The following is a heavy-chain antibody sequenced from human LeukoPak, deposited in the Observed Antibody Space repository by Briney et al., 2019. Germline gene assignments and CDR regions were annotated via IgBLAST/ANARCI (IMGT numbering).Heavy chain of an antibody. D-gene: IGHD2-2*01. V-gene: IGHV1-18*01. CDR1: GYTFTNYD. CDR3: ARGRYCSSTSCSPSFYFDF. CDR2: ISAYNGNI. Sequence: ASVKVSCKASGYTFTNYDISWVRQAPGQGLEWMGWISAYNGNINYAQNFQGRVTMTTDTATSTAYMELRSLRSDDTAVYYCARGRYCSSTSCSPSFYFDFWGQGPLVTVSS. J-gene: IGHJ4*02.